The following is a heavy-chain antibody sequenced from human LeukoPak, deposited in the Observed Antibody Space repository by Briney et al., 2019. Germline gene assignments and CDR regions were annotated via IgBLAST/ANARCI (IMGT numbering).Heavy chain of an antibody. J-gene: IGHJ5*02. D-gene: IGHD2-15*01. Sequence: SQTLSLTCAVSGGSIGSGTYSWSWIRQPPGKGLEWIGYIYHTGSTYYNPSLKSRVTISLDRSKDQFSLNLSSVTAADTAVYYCAGTLGCSGGTCYSANWFDPWGQGTLVIVSS. V-gene: IGHV4-30-2*01. CDR1: GGSIGSGTYS. CDR2: IYHTGST. CDR3: AGTLGCSGGTCYSANWFDP.